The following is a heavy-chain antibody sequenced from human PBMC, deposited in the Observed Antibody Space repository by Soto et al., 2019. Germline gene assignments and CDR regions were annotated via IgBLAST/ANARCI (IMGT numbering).Heavy chain of an antibody. CDR1: GFTFSSYA. CDR3: ATGYSSSWSDC. J-gene: IGHJ5*01. D-gene: IGHD6-13*01. Sequence: GGSLRLSCAASGFTFSSYAMSWVRQAPGKGLEWVSAISGSGVSTYYADSVRGQFTISRDNSKNTLYLQMNSLRADDTAVYYCATGYSSSWSDCWGQGTLVTVSS. CDR2: ISGSGVST. V-gene: IGHV3-23*01.